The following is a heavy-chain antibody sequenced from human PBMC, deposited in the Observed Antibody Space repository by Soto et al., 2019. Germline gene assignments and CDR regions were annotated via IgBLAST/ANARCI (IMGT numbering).Heavy chain of an antibody. J-gene: IGHJ4*02. D-gene: IGHD2-21*02. CDR2: INAGNGNT. CDR1: GYTFTSYA. V-gene: IGHV1-3*01. CDR3: ARAWVVGTVPDY. Sequence: ASVKVSCKASGYTFTSYAMHWVRQAPGQRLEWMGWINAGNGNTKYSQKFQGRVTITRDTSASTAYMELSSLRSEDTAVYYCARAWVVGTVPDYSSQRSLDIVSS.